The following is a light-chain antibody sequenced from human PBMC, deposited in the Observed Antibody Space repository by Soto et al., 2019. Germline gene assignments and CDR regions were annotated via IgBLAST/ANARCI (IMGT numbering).Light chain of an antibody. J-gene: IGLJ2*01. CDR1: SSNIGAGYD. V-gene: IGLV1-40*01. Sequence: QSVLTQPPSVSGAPGQRVTISCTGSSSNIGAGYDVHWYQQLPGTAPKLLIYGNSNRPSGVPDRFSGSKSGTSASLAFTGLQAEDEADYYCQSYDSSLGHVVFGGGTKVTVL. CDR2: GNS. CDR3: QSYDSSLGHVV.